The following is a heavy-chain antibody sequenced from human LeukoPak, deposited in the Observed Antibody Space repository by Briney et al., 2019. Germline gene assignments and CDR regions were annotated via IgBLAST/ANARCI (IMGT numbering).Heavy chain of an antibody. CDR2: ITGGGSST. D-gene: IGHD1-7*01. CDR1: GFTFSSYA. V-gene: IGHV3-23*01. Sequence: PGGSLRLSCAASGFTFSSYAMNWVRQAPGKGPEWVSTITGGGSSTYYADSVKGRFTISRDSSKNILYLQMNSLRAEDTAVYYCAKDYNWNYFCDYWGQGTLVTVSS. J-gene: IGHJ4*02. CDR3: AKDYNWNYFCDY.